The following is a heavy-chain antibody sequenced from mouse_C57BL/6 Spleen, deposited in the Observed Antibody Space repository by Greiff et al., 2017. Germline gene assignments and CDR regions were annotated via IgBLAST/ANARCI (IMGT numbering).Heavy chain of an antibody. CDR2: ISPYYGDA. J-gene: IGHJ3*01. CDR3: ARTPSDDYGSWFWFAD. D-gene: IGHD1-1*01. CDR1: GYTFTDYA. Sequence: QVQLQQSGPELVRPGVSVKISCQGSGYTFTDYAMHWVKQSHAKSLEWIGVISPYYGDASYNQKFKDKATMTVDNSSSTAYMDLTRLTSEDSAVYYCARTPSDDYGSWFWFADRGKGTLVTAS. V-gene: IGHV1-67*01.